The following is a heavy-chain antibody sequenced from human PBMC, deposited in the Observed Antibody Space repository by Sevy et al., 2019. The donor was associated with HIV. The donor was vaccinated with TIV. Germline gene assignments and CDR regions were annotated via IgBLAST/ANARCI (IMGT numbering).Heavy chain of an antibody. D-gene: IGHD3-22*01. CDR1: GFTFSSYS. CDR2: ISSSSTI. V-gene: IGHV3-48*02. Sequence: GGSLRLSCAASGFTFSSYSMNWVRQAPGKGLEWVSYISSSSTIYYADSVKGRFTISRDNAKNSLYLQMNSLRDEDTAVYYCARDDRTYYYYYYGMDVWGQGTTVTVSS. CDR3: ARDDRTYYYYYYGMDV. J-gene: IGHJ6*02.